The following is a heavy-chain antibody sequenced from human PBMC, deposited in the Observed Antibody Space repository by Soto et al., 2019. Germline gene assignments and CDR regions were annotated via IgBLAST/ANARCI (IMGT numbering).Heavy chain of an antibody. CDR2: INRDGSST. J-gene: IGHJ6*01. Sequence: EVQLVESGGGLVQPGGSLRLSCEASRFIFSNYWMHWVRHAPGKGLVWVSRINRDGSSTGYADSVKGRFTILRDNAKNTLYLQLNSLTVEDTVVYFCARALRWTEYYYAVDGWGRGNTVSVSS. D-gene: IGHD3-10*01. V-gene: IGHV3-74*01. CDR3: ARALRWTEYYYAVDG. CDR1: RFIFSNYW.